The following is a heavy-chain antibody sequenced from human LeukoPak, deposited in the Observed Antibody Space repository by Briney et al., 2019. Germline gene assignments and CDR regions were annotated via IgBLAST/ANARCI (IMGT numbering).Heavy chain of an antibody. V-gene: IGHV4-59*01. D-gene: IGHD3-10*01. J-gene: IGHJ5*02. CDR1: GGSISSYY. CDR2: IYYSGST. CDR3: ARIVAQRITMVRGVIIWFDP. Sequence: SETLSLTCTVSGGSISSYYWSWIRQPPGKGLEWIGYIYYSGSTNYNPSLKSRVTISVDTSKNQFSLKLSSVTAADTAVYYCARIVAQRITMVRGVIIWFDPWGQGTLVTVSS.